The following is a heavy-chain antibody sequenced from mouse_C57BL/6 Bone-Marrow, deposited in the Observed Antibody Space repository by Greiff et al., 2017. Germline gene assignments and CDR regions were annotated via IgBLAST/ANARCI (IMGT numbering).Heavy chain of an antibody. CDR2: IHPNSGST. V-gene: IGHV1-64*01. CDR1: GYTFTSYW. Sequence: VQLQQPGAELVKPGASVKLSCKASGYTFTSYWMHWVKQSPGQGLEWIGMIHPNSGSTNYNEKFKSKATLTVDKSSSTAYMQLSSLTSEDSAVYYCARGLLGWYFDVWGTGTTVTVSS. CDR3: ARGLLGWYFDV. D-gene: IGHD2-3*01. J-gene: IGHJ1*03.